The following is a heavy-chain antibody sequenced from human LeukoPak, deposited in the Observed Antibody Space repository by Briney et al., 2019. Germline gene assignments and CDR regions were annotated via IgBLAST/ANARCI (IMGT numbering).Heavy chain of an antibody. D-gene: IGHD3-10*01. J-gene: IGHJ4*02. V-gene: IGHV3-30*18. CDR1: GFTFSNYG. Sequence: PGGSLRLSCAASGFTFSNYGMHWVRQAPGKGLEWVAVISYDGSNESYADSVKGRFTISRDNSKNTLYLQMNSLRAEDTALYYCAKSAFPGEKYYSPDYWGQGTLVTVSS. CDR2: ISYDGSNE. CDR3: AKSAFPGEKYYSPDY.